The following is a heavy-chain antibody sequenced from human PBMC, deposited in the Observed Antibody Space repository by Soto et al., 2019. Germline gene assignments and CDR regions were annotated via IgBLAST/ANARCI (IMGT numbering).Heavy chain of an antibody. CDR3: ARDRVWGYCSRTSCLGNVFDY. Sequence: GASVKVSCKASGYTFTSYGISWVRQAPGQGLEWMGWISAYNGNTNYAQKLQGRVTMTTDTSTSTAYMELRSLRSDDTAVYYCARDRVWGYCSRTSCLGNVFDYWGQGTLVTVSS. CDR1: GYTFTSYG. V-gene: IGHV1-18*04. J-gene: IGHJ4*02. CDR2: ISAYNGNT. D-gene: IGHD2-2*01.